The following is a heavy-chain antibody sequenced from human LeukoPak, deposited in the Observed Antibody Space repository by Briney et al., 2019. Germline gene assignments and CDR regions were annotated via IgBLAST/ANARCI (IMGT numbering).Heavy chain of an antibody. D-gene: IGHD6-13*01. Sequence: GGSLRLSCAASGFTFDDYAMHWVRQAPGKGLEWVSLISWDGGSTYYADSVKGRFTISRDNSKNSLYLQMNSLRAEDTALYYCAKDLAQQLVRGYYGMDVWGQGTTVTVSS. J-gene: IGHJ6*02. CDR1: GFTFDDYA. V-gene: IGHV3-43D*03. CDR2: ISWDGGST. CDR3: AKDLAQQLVRGYYGMDV.